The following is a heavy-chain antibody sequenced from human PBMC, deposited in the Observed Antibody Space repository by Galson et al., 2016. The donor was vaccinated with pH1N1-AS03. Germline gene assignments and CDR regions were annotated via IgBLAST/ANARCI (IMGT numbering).Heavy chain of an antibody. J-gene: IGHJ4*02. V-gene: IGHV3-11*01. D-gene: IGHD3-22*01. CDR1: GFTFSDYY. CDR3: ARDRHDSSAYMRSLGY. Sequence: SLRLSCAASGFTFSDYYMSWIRQAPGKGLEWVSYIGNSGSAIYYADSVKGRFTVSRDNAKNSLSLQVNSLGAEDTAVYYCARDRHDSSAYMRSLGYWGQGTLVTVST. CDR2: IGNSGSAI.